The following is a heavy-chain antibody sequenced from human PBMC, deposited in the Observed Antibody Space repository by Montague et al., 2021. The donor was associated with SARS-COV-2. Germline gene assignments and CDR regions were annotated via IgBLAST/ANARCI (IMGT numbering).Heavy chain of an antibody. J-gene: IGHJ6*02. D-gene: IGHD6-19*01. Sequence: PALVKPTQTLTLTCTFSGFSLSTSGMCVSWIRQPPGKALGWLARIDWDDDKYYSTSLKTRLTISKDTSKNQVVLTMTNMDPVDTATYYCARMPVPAPGYTGYSSGRAFGMDVWGQGTTVTVSS. CDR2: IDWDDDK. CDR1: GFSLSTSGMC. CDR3: ARMPVPAPGYTGYSSGRAFGMDV. V-gene: IGHV2-70*11.